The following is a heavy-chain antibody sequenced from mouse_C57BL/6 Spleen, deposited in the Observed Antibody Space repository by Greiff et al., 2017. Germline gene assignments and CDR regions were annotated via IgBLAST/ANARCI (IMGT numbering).Heavy chain of an antibody. D-gene: IGHD2-1*01. CDR3: ASVDGNLCDY. Sequence: VQLQQSGAELVKPGASVKLSCKASGYTFTSYWMHWVKQRPGQGLEWIGMIHPNSGSTNYNEKFKSKATLTVDKSSSTAYMQRSSLTSEDSAVYYCASVDGNLCDYWGQGTTLTVSS. J-gene: IGHJ2*01. V-gene: IGHV1-64*01. CDR2: IHPNSGST. CDR1: GYTFTSYW.